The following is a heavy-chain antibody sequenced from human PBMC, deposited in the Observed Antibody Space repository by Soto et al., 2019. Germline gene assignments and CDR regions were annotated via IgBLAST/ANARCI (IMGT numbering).Heavy chain of an antibody. J-gene: IGHJ4*02. D-gene: IGHD6-19*01. CDR3: VGGSGWYGRRGY. V-gene: IGHV4-59*01. CDR1: GGSISSYY. Sequence: QVQLQESGPGLVKPSETLSLTCTVSGGSISSYYWSWIRQPPGKGLEWIGYIYYSGSTNYNPSLKSRVALAGCMSKIPFCLRLSSVTAADTAVYYCVGGSGWYGRRGYWGQGTLVSVSS. CDR2: IYYSGST.